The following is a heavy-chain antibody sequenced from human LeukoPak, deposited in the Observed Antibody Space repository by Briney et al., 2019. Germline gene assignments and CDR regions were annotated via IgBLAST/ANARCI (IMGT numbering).Heavy chain of an antibody. J-gene: IGHJ6*02. V-gene: IGHV3-13*01. D-gene: IGHD1-1*01. CDR2: IGTGGDT. Sequence: GRSLRLSCAASGFTLSSFTMHWVRQAAGRGLEWVSGIGTGGDTYYPGSLKGRFTISRENAQNSVYLQMISLSAGDTAVYYCTRGGGIDWNGDYYYFGMDVWGQGTTVTVSS. CDR1: GFTLSSFT. CDR3: TRGGGIDWNGDYYYFGMDV.